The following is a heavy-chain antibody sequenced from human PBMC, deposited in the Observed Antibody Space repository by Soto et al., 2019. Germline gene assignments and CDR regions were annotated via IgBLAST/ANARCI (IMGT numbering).Heavy chain of an antibody. CDR1: GFPFSSYT. Sequence: XGCLRRSCAACGFPFSSYTMSWVRPAPGKGLEWVSAISGSVGSTYYADSVKGRFTISRDKSKNTLYLQMNSLRAEDTAVYYCAKVGRAGWGYYHSSGYYRTHAFDISGHGTMVTVSS. V-gene: IGHV3-23*01. CDR3: AKVGRAGWGYYHSSGYYRTHAFDI. CDR2: ISGSVGST. J-gene: IGHJ3*02. D-gene: IGHD3-22*01.